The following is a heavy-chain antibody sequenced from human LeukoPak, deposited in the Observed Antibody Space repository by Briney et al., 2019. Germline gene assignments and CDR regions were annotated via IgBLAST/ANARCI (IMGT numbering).Heavy chain of an antibody. Sequence: SETLSLTCTVSAGSVSSGTYYWHWIRQPAEKGLEWIGRIYTSGRTNYNPSLKSRVTISVDTSKNQFSLKLTSVTAADTAVYYCASQTLTDDAFDIWGQGTMVTVSS. CDR3: ASQTLTDDAFDI. CDR2: IYTSGRT. CDR1: AGSVSSGTYY. J-gene: IGHJ3*02. V-gene: IGHV4-61*02. D-gene: IGHD1-20*01.